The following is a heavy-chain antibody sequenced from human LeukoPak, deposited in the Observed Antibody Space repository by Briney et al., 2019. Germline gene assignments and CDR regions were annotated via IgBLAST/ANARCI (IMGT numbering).Heavy chain of an antibody. CDR3: ARQGYSLHYQHQHLDV. V-gene: IGHV3-30*01. CDR2: ISPDGRNE. Sequence: PGRSLRLSCAASGFTFGSHALHWVRQAPGKGLEWLAGISPDGRNEYYAESVKGRFTISRDNSKNTVYVEVTSLRGDDTAVYYCARQGYSLHYQHQHLDVWGNGTTVTVSA. J-gene: IGHJ6*04. CDR1: GFTFGSHA. D-gene: IGHD2-2*01.